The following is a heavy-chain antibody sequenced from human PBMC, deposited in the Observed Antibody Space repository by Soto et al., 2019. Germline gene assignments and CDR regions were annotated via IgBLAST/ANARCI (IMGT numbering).Heavy chain of an antibody. J-gene: IGHJ4*02. Sequence: PSETLSLTCTVSGGSIRSSSCYWGWIRQPPGKGLEWIGSIYYSGSTYYNPSLKSRVTISVDTSKNQFSLKLSSVTAADTAVYYCARHEVPFLLVPAANYFDYWGQGTLVTVSS. CDR2: IYYSGST. CDR3: ARHEVPFLLVPAANYFDY. CDR1: GGSIRSSSCY. D-gene: IGHD2-2*01. V-gene: IGHV4-39*01.